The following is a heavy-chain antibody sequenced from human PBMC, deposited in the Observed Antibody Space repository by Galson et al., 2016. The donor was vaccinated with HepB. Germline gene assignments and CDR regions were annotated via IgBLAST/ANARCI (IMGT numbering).Heavy chain of an antibody. J-gene: IGHJ6*02. D-gene: IGHD3-10*01. Sequence: SLRLSCAASGFTFSRYAMSWVRRAPGTGLEWVSVISGIDDTTYYADSVKGRFTISRDSSKNTLYLQINTLRAEDTAVYYGASGRTSGSPYYGMDVWGQGTTVTVSS. CDR2: ISGIDDTT. CDR1: GFTFSRYA. CDR3: ASGRTSGSPYYGMDV. V-gene: IGHV3-23*01.